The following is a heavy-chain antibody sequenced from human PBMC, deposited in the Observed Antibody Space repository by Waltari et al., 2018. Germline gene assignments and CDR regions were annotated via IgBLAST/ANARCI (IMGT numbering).Heavy chain of an antibody. Sequence: QVQLVESGGGVVQPGRSLRLSCAASGFTFSRYDMHWVRQAPGKGLEWVAVISYDGSNKYYADSVKGRFTISRDNSKNTLYLQMNSLRAEDTAVYYCASAVDTAMAMGLDYWGQGTLVTVSS. CDR1: GFTFSRYD. CDR3: ASAVDTAMAMGLDY. V-gene: IGHV3-30*01. J-gene: IGHJ4*02. D-gene: IGHD5-18*01. CDR2: ISYDGSNK.